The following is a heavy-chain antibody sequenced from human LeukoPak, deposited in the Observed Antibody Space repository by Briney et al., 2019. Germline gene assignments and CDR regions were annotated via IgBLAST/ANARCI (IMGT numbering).Heavy chain of an antibody. J-gene: IGHJ4*02. D-gene: IGHD5-18*01. Sequence: TSETLSLTCDVSGVSINTCCYYWTWIRQPPGQGLEWIGYKYYSGSTRYNSSLRSRLTISLGSSKNQFSLRLTSVTAADTAVYYCARGRSYGFDFDSWGPGTLVIVSS. CDR2: KYYSGST. CDR3: ARGRSYGFDFDS. V-gene: IGHV4-61*01. CDR1: GVSINTCCYY.